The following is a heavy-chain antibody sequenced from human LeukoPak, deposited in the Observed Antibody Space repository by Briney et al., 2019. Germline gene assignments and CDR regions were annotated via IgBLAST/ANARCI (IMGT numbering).Heavy chain of an antibody. V-gene: IGHV3-7*01. Sequence: GGSLRLSCAASGFTFSSYWMSWVRQAPGKGLEWVANIKQDGSEKYYVDSVKGRFTISRDNAKNSLYLQMNSLRAEDTAVYYCAGEGSSGYYSPDAFDIWGQGTMVTVSS. CDR3: AGEGSSGYYSPDAFDI. J-gene: IGHJ3*02. CDR1: GFTFSSYW. D-gene: IGHD3-22*01. CDR2: IKQDGSEK.